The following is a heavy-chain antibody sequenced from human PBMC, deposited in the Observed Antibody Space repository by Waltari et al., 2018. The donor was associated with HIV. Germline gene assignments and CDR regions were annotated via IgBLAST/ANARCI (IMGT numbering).Heavy chain of an antibody. CDR3: ARGGCVNGVCYSGLLDS. V-gene: IGHV4-59*01. J-gene: IGHJ4*02. CDR2: VAYSGST. D-gene: IGHD2-8*01. CDR1: GGSISNYW. Sequence: QVQLQESGPGLVKPSGTLSLTCTVSGGSISNYWWSLIRQPPGEGLEWVGCVAYSGSTDYNPSLKSRVTISVDTSKNQFSLKLSSVTAADTAVYYCARGGCVNGVCYSGLLDSWGQGTLVTVSS.